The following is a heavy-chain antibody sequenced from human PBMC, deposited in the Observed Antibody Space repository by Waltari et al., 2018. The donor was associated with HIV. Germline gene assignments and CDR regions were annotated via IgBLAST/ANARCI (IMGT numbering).Heavy chain of an antibody. J-gene: IGHJ4*02. Sequence: EVQLVESGGGWVQPGGSLTLTCEASGFPFSFYLLGWVRQAPGKGLEWVANINQAGTERHYVDSVRGRFTISRDNGKTSLFLQMNSLSVDDTAVYYCATTHGSGDYDNDFDYWGQGTLV. CDR1: GFPFSFYL. CDR2: INQAGTER. D-gene: IGHD3-10*01. V-gene: IGHV3-7*01. CDR3: ATTHGSGDYDNDFDY.